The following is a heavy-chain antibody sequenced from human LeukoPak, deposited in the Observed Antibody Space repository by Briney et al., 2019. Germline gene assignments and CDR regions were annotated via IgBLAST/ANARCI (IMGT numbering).Heavy chain of an antibody. V-gene: IGHV5-51*01. Sequence: GESLKMSCKGSGYSFTSYWIGWGRQMPGKGLEWMGIIYTGDSDTRYNPSFQGQVTISADKSNSTDYLQWSSLKASDTAMYYCARLPGIAAAIDYWGQGTLVTVSS. J-gene: IGHJ4*02. D-gene: IGHD6-13*01. CDR3: ARLPGIAAAIDY. CDR2: IYTGDSDT. CDR1: GYSFTSYW.